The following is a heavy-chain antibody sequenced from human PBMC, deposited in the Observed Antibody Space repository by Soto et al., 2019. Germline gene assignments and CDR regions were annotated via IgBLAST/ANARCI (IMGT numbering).Heavy chain of an antibody. CDR3: ARVQGGEKRYSYGHYYYYYYGMDV. CDR1: GFTFSSYW. V-gene: IGHV3-74*01. Sequence: GGSLRLSCAASGFTFSSYWMHWVRQAPGKGLVWVSRINSDGSSTSYADSVKGRFTISRDNAKNTLYLQMNSLRAEDTAVYYCARVQGGEKRYSYGHYYYYYYGMDVWGQGTTVTVSS. D-gene: IGHD5-18*01. J-gene: IGHJ6*02. CDR2: INSDGSST.